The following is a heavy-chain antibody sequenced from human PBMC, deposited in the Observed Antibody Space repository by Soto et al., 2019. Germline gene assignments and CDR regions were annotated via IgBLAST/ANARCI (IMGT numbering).Heavy chain of an antibody. CDR3: ARATDFDNGFDP. J-gene: IGHJ5*02. CDR2: IIPILGIA. D-gene: IGHD2-8*01. Sequence: QVQLVQSGAEVKKPGSSVKVSCKASGGTFSSYNISWVRQAPGQGLEWMGRIIPILGIANYAQKFQGRVTITAHKSTSTAYMELSSLRSEDTAVYYCARATDFDNGFDPWGQGTLVTVSS. CDR1: GGTFSSYN. V-gene: IGHV1-69*02.